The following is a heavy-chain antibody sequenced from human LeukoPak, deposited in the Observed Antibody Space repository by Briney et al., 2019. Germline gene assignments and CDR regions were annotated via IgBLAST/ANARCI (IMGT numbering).Heavy chain of an antibody. CDR2: IIPILGIA. J-gene: IGHJ6*02. CDR3: AREGGYCSGGSCYSPLYYYYYGMDV. Sequence: SGKVSCKASGGTFSSYAISWVRQAPGQGLEWMGRIIPILGIANYAQKFQGRVTITADKSTSTAYMELSSLRSEDTAVYYCAREGGYCSGGSCYSPLYYYYYGMDVWGQGTTVTVSS. V-gene: IGHV1-69*04. D-gene: IGHD2-15*01. CDR1: GGTFSSYA.